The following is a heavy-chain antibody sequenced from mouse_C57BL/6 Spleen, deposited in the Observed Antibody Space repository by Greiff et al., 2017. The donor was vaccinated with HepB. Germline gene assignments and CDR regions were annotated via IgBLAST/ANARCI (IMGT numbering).Heavy chain of an antibody. V-gene: IGHV14-2*01. Sequence: LVESGAELVKPGASVKLSCTASGFNIKDYYMHWVKQRTEQGLEWIGRIDPEDGETKYAPKFQGKATITADTSSNTAYLQLSSLTSEDTAVYYCARGFYGSSPPYAMDYWGQGTSVTVSS. CDR1: GFNIKDYY. J-gene: IGHJ4*01. D-gene: IGHD1-1*01. CDR3: ARGFYGSSPPYAMDY. CDR2: IDPEDGET.